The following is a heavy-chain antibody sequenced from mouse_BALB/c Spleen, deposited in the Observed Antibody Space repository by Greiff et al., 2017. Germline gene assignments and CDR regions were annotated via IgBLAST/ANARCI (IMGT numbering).Heavy chain of an antibody. D-gene: IGHD1-1*01. CDR1: GFTFTDYY. V-gene: IGHV7-3*02. J-gene: IGHJ4*01. Sequence: EVKLMESGGGLVQPGGSLRLSCATSGFTFTDYYMSWVRQPPGKALEWLGFIRNKANGYTTEYSASVKGRFTISRDNSQSILYLQMNTLRAEDSATYYCARDIPPYYYGSSSYAMDYWGQGTSVTVSS. CDR3: ARDIPPYYYGSSSYAMDY. CDR2: IRNKANGYTT.